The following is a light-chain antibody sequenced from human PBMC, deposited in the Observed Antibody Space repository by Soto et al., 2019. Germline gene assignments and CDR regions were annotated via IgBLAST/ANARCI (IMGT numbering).Light chain of an antibody. CDR2: EGS. V-gene: IGLV2-23*01. Sequence: QSALTQPASVSGSPGQSITISCTGTSSDVGSYNLVSWYQQHPGKAPKLMIYEGSKRPSGVSNRFSGPKSGNTASLTISGLQAEDEADYYCCSYASSSSYVFGAGTKVTVL. CDR1: SSDVGSYNL. CDR3: CSYASSSSYV. J-gene: IGLJ1*01.